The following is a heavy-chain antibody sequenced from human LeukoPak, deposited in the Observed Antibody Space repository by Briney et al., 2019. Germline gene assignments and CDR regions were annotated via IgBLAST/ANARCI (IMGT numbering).Heavy chain of an antibody. J-gene: IGHJ4*02. D-gene: IGHD2-15*01. CDR2: ISYDGSNK. Sequence: PGGSLRLSCAASGFTFSSYWMSWVRQAPGKGLEWVAVISYDGSNKYYADSVKGRFTISRDNSKNTLYLQMNSLRAEDTAVYYCAKGGPYYFDYWGQGTLVTVSS. CDR1: GFTFSSYW. CDR3: AKGGPYYFDY. V-gene: IGHV3-30*18.